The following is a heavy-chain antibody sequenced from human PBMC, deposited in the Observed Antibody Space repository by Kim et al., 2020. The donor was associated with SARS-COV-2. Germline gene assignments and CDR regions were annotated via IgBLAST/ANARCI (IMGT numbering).Heavy chain of an antibody. CDR2: IKHSGST. J-gene: IGHJ5*02. CDR1: GGSFSVYAGSFSDYY. D-gene: IGHD3-10*01. V-gene: IGHV4-34*01. Sequence: SETLSLTCAVYGGSFSVYAGSFSDYYWTWIRQPPGKGLEWIGEIKHSGSTNYNPSLKSRVTISVETSKNQFSLRLSSVTAADTAVYYCARDYRRWQYGSGTSRWFDPWGQGTLVTVSS. CDR3: ARDYRRWQYGSGTSRWFDP.